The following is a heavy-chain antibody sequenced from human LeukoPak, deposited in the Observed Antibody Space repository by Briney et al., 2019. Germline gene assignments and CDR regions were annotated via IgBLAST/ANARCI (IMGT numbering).Heavy chain of an antibody. CDR3: ARGGRGGYYYGSGSYSDY. D-gene: IGHD3-10*01. CDR2: INHSGST. Sequence: SETLSLTCAVYGGPFSGYYWSWIRQPPGKGLEWIGEINHSGSTNYNPSLKSRVTISVDTSKNQFSLKLSSVTAADTAVYYCARGGRGGYYYGSGSYSDYWGQGTLVTVSS. V-gene: IGHV4-34*01. J-gene: IGHJ4*02. CDR1: GGPFSGYY.